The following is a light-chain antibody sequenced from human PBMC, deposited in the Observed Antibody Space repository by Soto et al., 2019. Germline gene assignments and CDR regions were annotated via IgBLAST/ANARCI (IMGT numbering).Light chain of an antibody. V-gene: IGKV1D-16*01. CDR1: QGFNSH. J-gene: IGKJ5*01. CDR2: GAS. Sequence: DIQMTQSPSSLAAAIGDTVTITCRASQGFNSHLAWYQQKPEKAPKSLIHGASNVPTRVPSRFSGSGSETDFTLTITSLQPEDFATYHCQQYTTYPITFGQGTRLQ. CDR3: QQYTTYPIT.